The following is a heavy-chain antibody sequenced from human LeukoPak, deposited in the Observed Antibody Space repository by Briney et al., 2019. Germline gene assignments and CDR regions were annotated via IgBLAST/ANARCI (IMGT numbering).Heavy chain of an antibody. CDR3: AKGGYYVFWSVYSNWFDP. CDR1: GFTFSSYG. J-gene: IGHJ5*02. Sequence: PGGSLRLSCAASGFTFSSYGMHWVRQAPGKGLEWVAFIRYDGSNKYYADSVKGRFTISRDNSKNTLYLQMNSLRAEDTAVYYWAKGGYYVFWSVYSNWFDPWGQGTLVTVSS. V-gene: IGHV3-30*02. D-gene: IGHD3-3*01. CDR2: IRYDGSNK.